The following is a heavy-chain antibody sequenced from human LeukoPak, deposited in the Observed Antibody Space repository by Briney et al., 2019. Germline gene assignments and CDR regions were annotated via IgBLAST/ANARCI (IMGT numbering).Heavy chain of an antibody. V-gene: IGHV1-2*02. CDR1: GYTFTGYY. CDR2: INPNSGVT. D-gene: IGHD6-6*01. J-gene: IGHJ3*02. CDR3: ARTSAFDI. Sequence: ASVTVSCKASGYTFTGYYMHWVRQAPGQGLEWMGWINPNSGVTNYTQKFQDRITLTGDTSINTAYMELSRLRSDDTAIYYCARTSAFDIWGQGTMITVSP.